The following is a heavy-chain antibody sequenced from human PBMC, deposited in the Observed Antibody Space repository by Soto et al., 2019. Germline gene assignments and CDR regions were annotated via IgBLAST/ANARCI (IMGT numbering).Heavy chain of an antibody. CDR2: IAFAGSHE. CDR1: GFSFNTSG. J-gene: IGHJ6*02. V-gene: IGHV3-30*03. CDR3: ATKVRVTNYLYYGMDV. Sequence: QVQLVESGGGVVQPGRALRLSCAASGFSFNTSGMHWVRQAPGKGLEWVAVIAFAGSHEFYGDSVRGRFTISRDNSKNTLFLQMKSLTPEDTAVYYCATKVRVTNYLYYGMDVWGQGTTVTVSS. D-gene: IGHD2-21*02.